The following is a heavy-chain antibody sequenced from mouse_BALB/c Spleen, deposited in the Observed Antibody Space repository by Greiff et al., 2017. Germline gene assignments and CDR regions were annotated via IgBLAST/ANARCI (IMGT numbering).Heavy chain of an antibody. CDR2: IDTYNGGT. Sequence: VQLKQSGPELVKPGASVKVSCKASGYAFTSYNMHWVQQSHGKSLEWIGYIDTYNGGTSYNQKFKGKATLTVDKSSSTAYMHLNSLTSEDSAAYYWSESTRLGPFDYWGQGTTVTVSS. V-gene: IGHV1S135*01. CDR1: GYAFTSYN. CDR3: SESTRLGPFDY. J-gene: IGHJ2*01. D-gene: IGHD2-14*01.